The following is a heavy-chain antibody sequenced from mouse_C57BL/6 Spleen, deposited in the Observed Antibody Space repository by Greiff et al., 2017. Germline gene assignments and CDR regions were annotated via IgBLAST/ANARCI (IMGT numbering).Heavy chain of an antibody. CDR3: ASTWYSNPYYAMDY. D-gene: IGHD2-5*01. Sequence: VKLQESGPGLVAPSQSLSITCTVSGFSLTSYAISWVRQPPGKGLEWLGVIWTGGGTNYNSALKSRLSISKDNSKSQVFLKMNSLQTDDTARYYCASTWYSNPYYAMDYWGQGTSVTVSS. CDR1: GFSLTSYA. CDR2: IWTGGGT. J-gene: IGHJ4*01. V-gene: IGHV2-9-1*01.